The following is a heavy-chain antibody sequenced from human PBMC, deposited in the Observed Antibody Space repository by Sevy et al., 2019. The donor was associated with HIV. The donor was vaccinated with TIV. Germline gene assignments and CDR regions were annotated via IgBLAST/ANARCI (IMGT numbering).Heavy chain of an antibody. CDR2: INHSGST. Sequence: SETLSLTCAVYGGSFSGYYWNWIRQPPGKGLEWIGEINHSGSTNYNPSLKSRVTISVDTSKNQFSLKLNSVTAADTAVYYCARSPPVVVVSGAPCWFDPWGQGTLVTVSS. D-gene: IGHD2-2*01. CDR1: GGSFSGYY. V-gene: IGHV4-34*01. J-gene: IGHJ5*02. CDR3: ARSPPVVVVSGAPCWFDP.